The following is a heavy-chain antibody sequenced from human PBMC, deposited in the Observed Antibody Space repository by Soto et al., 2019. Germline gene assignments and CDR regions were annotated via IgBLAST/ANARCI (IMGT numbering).Heavy chain of an antibody. CDR3: ARDPRSYCGGDCYFDY. CDR1: GGTFSSYA. CDR2: IIPIFGTA. Sequence: QVQLVQSGAEVQKPGSSVKVSCKASGGTFSSYAISWVRQAPGQGLEWMGGIIPIFGTANYAQKFQGRVTITADESTSTAYMELSSLRSEDTAVYYCARDPRSYCGGDCYFDYWGQGTLVTVSS. J-gene: IGHJ4*02. D-gene: IGHD2-21*02. V-gene: IGHV1-69*01.